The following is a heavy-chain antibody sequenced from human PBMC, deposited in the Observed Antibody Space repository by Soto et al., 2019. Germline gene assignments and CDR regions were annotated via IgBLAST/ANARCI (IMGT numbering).Heavy chain of an antibody. Sequence: PGGSLRLSCAASGFTFSSYAMSWVRQAPGKGLEWVSAVSGSGGSTYYADSVKGRFTISRDNSKNTLYLQMNSLRAEDTAVYYCAKKRAASRSFDYWGQGTLVTVYS. D-gene: IGHD6-6*01. CDR1: GFTFSSYA. CDR3: AKKRAASRSFDY. J-gene: IGHJ4*02. V-gene: IGHV3-23*01. CDR2: VSGSGGST.